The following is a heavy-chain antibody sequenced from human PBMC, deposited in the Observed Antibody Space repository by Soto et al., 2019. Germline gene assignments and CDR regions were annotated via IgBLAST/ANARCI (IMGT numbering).Heavy chain of an antibody. D-gene: IGHD3-3*01. V-gene: IGHV3-30*18. CDR2: ISYDGSNK. J-gene: IGHJ4*02. CDR1: GFTFSSYG. Sequence: QVQLVESGGGVVQPGRSLRLSCAASGFTFSSYGMHWVRQAPGKGLEWVAVISYDGSNKYYADSVKGRFTISRDNSKYTLYLQMNSLRAEDTAVYYCEKAQPIYDFWSGPFDYWGQGTLVTVSS. CDR3: EKAQPIYDFWSGPFDY.